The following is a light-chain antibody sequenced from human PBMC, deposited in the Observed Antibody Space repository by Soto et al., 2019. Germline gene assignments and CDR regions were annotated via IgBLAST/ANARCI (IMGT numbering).Light chain of an antibody. J-gene: IGLJ3*02. CDR1: SSDVGDYNY. CDR2: EVT. Sequence: QSALTQPASVSGSPGQSMTISCTGTSSDVGDYNYVSWYQQHPGKAPKLMIYEVTYRPSGVSNRFSGSKSGNTASLTISGLQTEDEADYYCSSFTSTGSWVFGGGTKVTVL. CDR3: SSFTSTGSWV. V-gene: IGLV2-14*01.